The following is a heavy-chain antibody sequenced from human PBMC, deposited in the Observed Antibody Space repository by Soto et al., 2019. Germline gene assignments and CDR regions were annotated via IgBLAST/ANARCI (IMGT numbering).Heavy chain of an antibody. CDR1: GYTFTGYY. Sequence: ASVKVSCKASGYTFTGYYMHWVRQAPGQGLERMGWINPNSGGTNYAQKFQGWVTMTRDTSISTAYMELSRLRSDDTAVYYCARGVELRYFDWLFSGYYYGMDVWGQGTTVTVSS. D-gene: IGHD3-9*01. V-gene: IGHV1-2*04. CDR3: ARGVELRYFDWLFSGYYYGMDV. CDR2: INPNSGGT. J-gene: IGHJ6*02.